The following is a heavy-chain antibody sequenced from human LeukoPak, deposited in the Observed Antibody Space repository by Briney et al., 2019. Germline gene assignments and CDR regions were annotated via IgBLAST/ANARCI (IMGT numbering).Heavy chain of an antibody. D-gene: IGHD6-13*01. CDR3: AKDWEAASDAFDM. CDR2: ISGSGVNT. CDR1: GFTFSSYG. J-gene: IGHJ3*02. Sequence: PGGSLRLSCAASGFTFSSYGMSWVRQAPGKGLEWVSAISGSGVNTYYADSVKGRFTTSRDNSKNTVYLQMDSVRADDTAIYYCAKDWEAASDAFDMWGRGTTVTVSS. V-gene: IGHV3-23*01.